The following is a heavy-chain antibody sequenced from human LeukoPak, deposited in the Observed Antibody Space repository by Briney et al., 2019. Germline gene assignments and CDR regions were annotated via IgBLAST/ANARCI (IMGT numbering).Heavy chain of an antibody. V-gene: IGHV3-53*01. CDR1: GFTVSSNY. J-gene: IGHJ4*02. CDR2: IYSGGSI. Sequence: GGSLRLSCAASGFTVSSNYMSWVRQAPGKGLEWVSVIYSGGSIYYADSVKGRFTISRDNSKNTLYLQMNSLRAEDTAVYYCARVTSGWYLNFDYWGQGTLVTVSS. CDR3: ARVTSGWYLNFDY. D-gene: IGHD6-19*01.